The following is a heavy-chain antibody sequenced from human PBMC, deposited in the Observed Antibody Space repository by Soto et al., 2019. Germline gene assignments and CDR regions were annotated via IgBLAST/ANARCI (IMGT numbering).Heavy chain of an antibody. CDR1: GGTFSSYA. CDR2: IIPIFGTA. D-gene: IGHD5-12*01. Sequence: QVQLVQSGAEVKKPGSSVKVSCKASGGTFSSYAISWVRQAPGQGLEWMGGIIPIFGTANYAQKFQGRVTITADESTITAYMELSSLRSEVTVVYYCARDSGVSVYDITYYYYGMDFWGQGTTVTVSS. J-gene: IGHJ6*02. V-gene: IGHV1-69*01. CDR3: ARDSGVSVYDITYYYYGMDF.